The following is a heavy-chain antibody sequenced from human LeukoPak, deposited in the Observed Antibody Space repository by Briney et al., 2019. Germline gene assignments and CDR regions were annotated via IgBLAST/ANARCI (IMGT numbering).Heavy chain of an antibody. CDR3: GKEMTSMVTVEY. J-gene: IGHJ4*02. V-gene: IGHV3-23*01. CDR1: GFTFSTSA. Sequence: PGGSLRLSCVASGFTFSTSAMSWVRQAPGKGLEWVSAISGSGGKTYYADSVKGRFTISRDNSQNTLYLYMNSLRAGDTAVYYCGKEMTSMVTVEYWGQGTLVTVSS. CDR2: ISGSGGKT. D-gene: IGHD5-18*01.